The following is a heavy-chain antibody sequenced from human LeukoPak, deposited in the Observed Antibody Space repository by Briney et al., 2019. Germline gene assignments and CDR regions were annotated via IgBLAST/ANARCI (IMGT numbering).Heavy chain of an antibody. Sequence: PGGSLRLSCAASGFTFSSYSMNWVRQAPGKGLEWVSSISSSSSYIYYADSVKGRFTISRDNAKNSLYLQMNSLRAEDTAVYYCERPPSSSWYPEGYYYYYMDVWGKGTTVTVSS. D-gene: IGHD6-13*01. CDR1: GFTFSSYS. V-gene: IGHV3-21*01. J-gene: IGHJ6*03. CDR3: ERPPSSSWYPEGYYYYYMDV. CDR2: ISSSSSYI.